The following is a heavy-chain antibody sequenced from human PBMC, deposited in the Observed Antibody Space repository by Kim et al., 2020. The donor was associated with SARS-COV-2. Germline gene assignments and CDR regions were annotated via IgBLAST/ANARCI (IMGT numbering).Heavy chain of an antibody. Sequence: DSGKGRFTIPRDNSKNTVYMQMNSLRAEDTAVYYCAKDRAARLYYYGMDVWGQGTTVTVSS. CDR3: AKDRAARLYYYGMDV. J-gene: IGHJ6*02. V-gene: IGHV3-33*06. D-gene: IGHD6-6*01.